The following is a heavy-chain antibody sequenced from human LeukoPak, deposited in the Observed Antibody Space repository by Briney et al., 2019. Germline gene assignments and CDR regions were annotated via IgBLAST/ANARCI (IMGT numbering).Heavy chain of an antibody. CDR3: ARDVGASAPDAFDI. CDR1: GFTFSTYN. V-gene: IGHV3-21*01. CDR2: ISSSSNYI. J-gene: IGHJ3*02. D-gene: IGHD1-26*01. Sequence: GGSLRLSCAASGFTFSTYNMNWVRQAPGKGLEWVSSISSSSNYIYYADSVKGRFTISRDNARNSLYLQMNSLRAEDTDVYYCARDVGASAPDAFDIWGQGTMVTVSS.